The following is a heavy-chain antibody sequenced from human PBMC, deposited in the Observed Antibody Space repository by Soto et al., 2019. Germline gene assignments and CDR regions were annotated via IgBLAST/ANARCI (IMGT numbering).Heavy chain of an antibody. D-gene: IGHD1-26*01. J-gene: IGHJ4*02. V-gene: IGHV1-8*01. CDR1: GYSFTSLV. Sequence: QVQLVQSGAEVREPGASVKVSCKASGYSFTSLVITWVRQTAGQGREWMGWMEPSTGRPGYAQQFKGRVTRTSDTYIKPAFMELTTLPPDDPVFYYCARGFSAGVDYWGQGPLVSVSA. CDR2: MEPSTGRP. CDR3: ARGFSAGVDY.